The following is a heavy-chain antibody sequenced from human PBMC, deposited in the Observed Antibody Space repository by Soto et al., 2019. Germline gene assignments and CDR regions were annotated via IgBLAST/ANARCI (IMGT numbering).Heavy chain of an antibody. Sequence: QVQLVQSGAEVKKPGASVKVSCKASGYTFTSYGISWVRQAPGQGLEWMGWINAYNGNTNYAQKLQGRVTMTTDTSTSTAYRELRSLRSDDTAVYYCERETRFRYGSGRRNSMDVWGQGTTVTVSS. V-gene: IGHV1-18*04. CDR1: GYTFTSYG. CDR3: ERETRFRYGSGRRNSMDV. CDR2: INAYNGNT. J-gene: IGHJ6*02. D-gene: IGHD3-10*01.